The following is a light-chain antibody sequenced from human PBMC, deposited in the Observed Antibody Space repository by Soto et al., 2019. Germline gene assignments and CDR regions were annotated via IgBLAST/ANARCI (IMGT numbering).Light chain of an antibody. J-gene: IGLJ1*01. CDR3: NSYTTSNAFV. V-gene: IGLV2-14*03. Sequence: QSVLTQPASVSGSPGQAITVSCSGTSSDIGAHNFVSWYQQHPGKAPKLIIYEVINRPSGVSDRFSGSKSGNTASLTISGLQSEDEADYYCNSYTTSNAFVFGSGPKVTVL. CDR1: SSDIGAHNF. CDR2: EVI.